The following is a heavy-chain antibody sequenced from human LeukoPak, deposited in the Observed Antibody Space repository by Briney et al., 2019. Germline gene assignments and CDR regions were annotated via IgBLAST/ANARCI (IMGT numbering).Heavy chain of an antibody. CDR3: AKDHGYNYGYNSY. J-gene: IGHJ4*02. Sequence: GGPLRLSCSASGFTFSSYGMSWVRQAPGKGLEWVSAISGSGDSTDFADSVKGRFTISRDNSKNTLYLQMNSLRAEDTAVYYCAKDHGYNYGYNSYWGQGTLVTVSS. CDR2: ISGSGDST. V-gene: IGHV3-23*01. D-gene: IGHD5-18*01. CDR1: GFTFSSYG.